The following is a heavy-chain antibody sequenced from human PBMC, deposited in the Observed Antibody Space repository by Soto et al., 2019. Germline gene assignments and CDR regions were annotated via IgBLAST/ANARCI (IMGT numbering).Heavy chain of an antibody. V-gene: IGHV3-30*18. Sequence: SLRLSCAASGFTFSSYDMHWVRQAPGKGLEWVADISYDGKNKYYEDSVKGRFTISRDNSKKTLYLQMNSLRGEDTAVYYCAKGDTAMALSCFDYWGQGTLVTVSS. CDR1: GFTFSSYD. CDR3: AKGDTAMALSCFDY. J-gene: IGHJ4*02. D-gene: IGHD5-18*01. CDR2: ISYDGKNK.